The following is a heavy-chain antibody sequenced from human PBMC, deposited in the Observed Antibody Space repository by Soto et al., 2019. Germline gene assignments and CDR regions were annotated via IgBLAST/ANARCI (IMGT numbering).Heavy chain of an antibody. Sequence: PGASLKISCQCTGYTFSNFWIAWVRQFPGKGLEYMGIIYPGDSETRYSPSFHGKVTISADRSIGTAYLQWSSLEASDSAFHFCARSSRSSPYFDYWGQGALVTVSS. D-gene: IGHD6-13*01. J-gene: IGHJ4*02. CDR1: GYTFSNFW. V-gene: IGHV5-51*01. CDR2: IYPGDSET. CDR3: ARSSRSSPYFDY.